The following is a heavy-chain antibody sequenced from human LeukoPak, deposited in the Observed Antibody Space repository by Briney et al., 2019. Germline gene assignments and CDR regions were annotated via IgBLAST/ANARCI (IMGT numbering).Heavy chain of an antibody. V-gene: IGHV4-39*07. CDR1: GDSISSSSHY. CDR3: ARDHMDPRLGAFDM. D-gene: IGHD1-26*01. Sequence: SETLSLTCSVSGDSISSSSHYWAWIRLPPGKALEWIGHVFYSGSTEYNPSLRSRVTISVDRSKNQFSLKLRSMTAADTVVYYCARDHMDPRLGAFDMWGQGTMVTVSS. CDR2: VFYSGST. J-gene: IGHJ3*02.